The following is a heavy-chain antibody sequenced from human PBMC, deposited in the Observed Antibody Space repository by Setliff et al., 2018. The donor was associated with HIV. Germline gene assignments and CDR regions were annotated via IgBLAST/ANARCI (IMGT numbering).Heavy chain of an antibody. CDR2: IYTSGTP. V-gene: IGHV4-61*02. CDR1: GGSINSANYY. D-gene: IGHD3-3*01. J-gene: IGHJ6*02. CDR3: ARNFWNGPPDYYYYGMDV. Sequence: PAETLSLTCTVSGGSINSANYYWSWIRQPAGKGLEWIGRIYTSGTPNYNPSLKRRVTMSLDTSKNQFSLKVRSVTASDTAVYYRARNFWNGPPDYYYYGMDVWGQGTTVTVSS.